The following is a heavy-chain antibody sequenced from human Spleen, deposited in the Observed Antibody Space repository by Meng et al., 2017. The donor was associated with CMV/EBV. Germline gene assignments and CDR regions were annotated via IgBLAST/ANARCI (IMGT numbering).Heavy chain of an antibody. V-gene: IGHV3-33*06. CDR2: IWYDGSNK. Sequence: GESLKISCAASGFTFSSFGMHWVRRAPGKGLEWVAVIWYDGSNKYYADSVKGRFTISRDNSKNTLYLQMNSLRAADTAVYYCAKDPLYYYYGMDVWGQGTTVTVSS. CDR1: GFTFSSFG. J-gene: IGHJ6*02. CDR3: AKDPLYYYYGMDV.